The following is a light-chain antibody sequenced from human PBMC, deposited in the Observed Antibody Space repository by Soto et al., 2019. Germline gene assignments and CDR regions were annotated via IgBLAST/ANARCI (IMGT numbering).Light chain of an antibody. CDR2: EVS. V-gene: IGLV2-8*01. Sequence: QSALTQPPSASGSPGQSVTISCTGTSSEVGGYNYVSWYQQHPGKAPKLMIYEVSKRPSGVPDRFSGSKSGNTASLTVSGLQAEDEADYYCSSYAGSNTPYVFGTGTKVTVL. CDR3: SSYAGSNTPYV. J-gene: IGLJ1*01. CDR1: SSEVGGYNY.